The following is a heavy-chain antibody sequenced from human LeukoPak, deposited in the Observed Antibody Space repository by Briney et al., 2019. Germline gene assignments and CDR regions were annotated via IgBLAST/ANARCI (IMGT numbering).Heavy chain of an antibody. Sequence: GVSLRLSCAASGFTFSDYYMSWIRQAPGKGLEWVSYISSSSSYTNYADSVKGRFTISRDNAKNSLYLQMNSLRAEDTAVYYCARVRSSSSRWFDPWGQGTLVTVSS. CDR3: ARVRSSSSRWFDP. CDR2: ISSSSSYT. D-gene: IGHD6-13*01. CDR1: GFTFSDYY. J-gene: IGHJ5*02. V-gene: IGHV3-11*06.